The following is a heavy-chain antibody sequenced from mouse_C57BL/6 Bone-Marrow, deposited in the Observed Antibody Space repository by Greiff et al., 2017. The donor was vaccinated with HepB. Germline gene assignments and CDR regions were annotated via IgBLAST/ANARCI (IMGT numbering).Heavy chain of an antibody. CDR3: ARSGVYFDY. V-gene: IGHV1-69*01. J-gene: IGHJ2*01. Sequence: QVQLQQPGAELVMPGASVKLSCKASGYTFTSYWMHWVKQRPGQGLEWIGEIDPSDSYTNYNQKFKGKSTLTVDKSSSTAYMQLSSLTSEDSAVYYWARSGVYFDYWGQGTTLTVSS. CDR1: GYTFTSYW. D-gene: IGHD3-1*01. CDR2: IDPSDSYT.